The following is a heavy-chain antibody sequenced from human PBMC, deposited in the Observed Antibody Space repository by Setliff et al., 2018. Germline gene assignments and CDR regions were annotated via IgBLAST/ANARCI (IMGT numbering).Heavy chain of an antibody. D-gene: IGHD6-6*01. V-gene: IGHV4-61*09. CDR3: AREPLAAPGHGYFDP. CDR1: DDSISSRHYY. J-gene: IGHJ5*02. Sequence: SETLSLTCTVSDDSISSRHYYWSWIRQPAGKGLEWLGQIHTSWSTNYNPSLKSRVTISVDTSKKDFSLKMSSVTAADTAVYYCAREPLAAPGHGYFDPWGQGTLVTVSS. CDR2: IHTSWST.